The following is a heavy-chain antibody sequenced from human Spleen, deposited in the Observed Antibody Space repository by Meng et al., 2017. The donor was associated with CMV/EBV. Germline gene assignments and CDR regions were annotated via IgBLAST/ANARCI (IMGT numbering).Heavy chain of an antibody. V-gene: IGHV3-74*01. Sequence: GESLKISCAASGFTFSSYWMHWVRQAPGKGLVWVSRINSDGSSTSYADSVKGRFTISRDNAKNTLYLQMNSLRAEDTAVYYCASRTAATMGHGMDVWGQGTTVTVSS. D-gene: IGHD2-15*01. J-gene: IGHJ6*02. CDR1: GFTFSSYW. CDR3: ASRTAATMGHGMDV. CDR2: INSDGSST.